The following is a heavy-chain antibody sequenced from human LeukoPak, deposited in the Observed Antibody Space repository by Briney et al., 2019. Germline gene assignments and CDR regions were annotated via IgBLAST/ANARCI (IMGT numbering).Heavy chain of an antibody. CDR1: GYSISSGYY. D-gene: IGHD1-26*01. V-gene: IGHV4-61*01. CDR2: IYYSGST. J-gene: IGHJ4*02. CDR3: ARNPIVGATTPFFDY. Sequence: SETLSLTCTVSGYSISSGYYWGWIRQPPGKGLEWIGYIYYSGSTNYNPSLKSRVTISVDTSKNQFSLKLSSVTAADTAVYYCARNPIVGATTPFFDYWGQGTLVTVSS.